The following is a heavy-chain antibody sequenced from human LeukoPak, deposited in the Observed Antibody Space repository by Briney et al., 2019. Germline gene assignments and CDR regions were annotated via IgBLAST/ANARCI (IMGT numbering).Heavy chain of an antibody. Sequence: SQTLSLTCTVSGGSISSGGYYWSWIRQHPGKGLEWIGYIYYSGSTYYNPSLKSRVTISVDTSKNQFSLKLSSVTAADTAVYYCARARYCSCGSCYRWFDPWGQGTLVTVSS. CDR1: GGSISSGGYY. CDR2: IYYSGST. V-gene: IGHV4-31*03. J-gene: IGHJ5*02. D-gene: IGHD2-15*01. CDR3: ARARYCSCGSCYRWFDP.